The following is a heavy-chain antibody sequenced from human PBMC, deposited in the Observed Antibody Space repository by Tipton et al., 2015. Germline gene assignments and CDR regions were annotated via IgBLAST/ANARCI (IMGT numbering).Heavy chain of an antibody. D-gene: IGHD6-19*01. Sequence: TLSLTCTVSGGSISINSDYWGWIRQPPGKGLEWIGSIYYSGDTYYNPSLKSRVTISEDTSKNQFSLKLNSVTAADAAMYYCASRDWLLHHFDYWGQGTLVTVSS. J-gene: IGHJ4*02. CDR2: IYYSGDT. V-gene: IGHV4-39*01. CDR1: GGSISINSDY. CDR3: ASRDWLLHHFDY.